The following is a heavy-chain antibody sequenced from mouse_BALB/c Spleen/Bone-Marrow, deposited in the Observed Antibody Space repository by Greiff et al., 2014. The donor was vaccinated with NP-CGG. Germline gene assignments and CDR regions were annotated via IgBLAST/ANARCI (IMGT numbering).Heavy chain of an antibody. CDR3: TTLGRFAY. CDR1: GYTFTNYY. CDR2: INPSNGGT. V-gene: IGHV1S81*02. J-gene: IGHJ3*01. D-gene: IGHD4-1*01. Sequence: QVQLKQSGAELVKPGVSVKLSCEASGYTFTNYYMYWVKQRPGQDLEWIGEINPSNGGTNFNEKFKNRATLTVDKSSSTAYMQLSSLTSEDSAVYYCTTLGRFAYWGQGTLVTVSA.